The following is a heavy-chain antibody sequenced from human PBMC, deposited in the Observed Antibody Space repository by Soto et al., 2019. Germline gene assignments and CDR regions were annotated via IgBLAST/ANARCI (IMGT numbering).Heavy chain of an antibody. V-gene: IGHV1-69*06. CDR2: IIPIFGTA. CDR3: ERVGKVWGRYPAYYYYGMDV. J-gene: IGHJ6*02. D-gene: IGHD3-16*02. Sequence: QVQLVQSGAEVKKPGSSVKVSCKASGGTFSSYAISWVRQAPGQGLEWMGGIIPIFGTANYAQKFQGRVTITADKSTSTAYMELSSLRSEDTAVYYCERVGKVWGRYPAYYYYGMDVWGQGTTVTVSS. CDR1: GGTFSSYA.